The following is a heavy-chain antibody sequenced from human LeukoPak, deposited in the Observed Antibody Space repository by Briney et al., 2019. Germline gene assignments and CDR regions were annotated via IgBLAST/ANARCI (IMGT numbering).Heavy chain of an antibody. CDR1: GFTFSSYS. V-gene: IGHV3-21*01. D-gene: IGHD3-22*01. Sequence: GGSLRLSCAASGFTFSSYSMNWVRQAPGKGLEWVSSISSSSSYIYYADSVKGRSTISRDNAKNSLYLQMNSLRAEDTAVYYCARDLEANYYDSSGYPTGYWGQGTLVTVSS. J-gene: IGHJ4*02. CDR3: ARDLEANYYDSSGYPTGY. CDR2: ISSSSSYI.